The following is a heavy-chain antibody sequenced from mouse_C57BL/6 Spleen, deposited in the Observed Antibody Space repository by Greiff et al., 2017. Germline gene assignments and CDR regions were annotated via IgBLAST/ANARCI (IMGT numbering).Heavy chain of an antibody. J-gene: IGHJ2*01. Sequence: QVQLKQPGAELVMPGASVKLSCKASGYTFTSYWMHWVKQRPGQGLEWIGEIDPSDSYTNYNQKFKGKSTLTVDKSSSTAYMQLSSLTSEDSAVYYCARGGYYYGSAYYFDYWGQGTTLTVSS. CDR1: GYTFTSYW. CDR2: IDPSDSYT. V-gene: IGHV1-69*01. D-gene: IGHD1-1*01. CDR3: ARGGYYYGSAYYFDY.